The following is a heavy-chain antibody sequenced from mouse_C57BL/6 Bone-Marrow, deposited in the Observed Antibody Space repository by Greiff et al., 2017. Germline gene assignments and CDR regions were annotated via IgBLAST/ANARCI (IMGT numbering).Heavy chain of an antibody. V-gene: IGHV5-4*01. CDR1: GFTFSSYA. Sequence: EVHLVESGGGLVKPGGSLKLSCAASGFTFSSYAMSWVRQTPEKRLEWVATISDGGSYTYYPDNVKGRFTISRDNAKNNLYLQMSHLKSENTAMYYCARDILSFYYGSSYGAYWGQGTLVTVSA. J-gene: IGHJ3*01. D-gene: IGHD1-1*01. CDR3: ARDILSFYYGSSYGAY. CDR2: ISDGGSYT.